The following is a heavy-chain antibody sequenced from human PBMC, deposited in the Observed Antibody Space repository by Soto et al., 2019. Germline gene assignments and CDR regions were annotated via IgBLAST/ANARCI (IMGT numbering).Heavy chain of an antibody. D-gene: IGHD4-17*01. V-gene: IGHV4-59*01. CDR2: IYYSGST. CDR3: ARRQGGDYGHYFDY. Sequence: PSETLSLTCTVSGGSISSCYWSWIRQPPGKGLEWIGYIYYSGSTNYNPSLKSRVTISVDTSKNQFSLKLSSVTAADTAVYYCARRQGGDYGHYFDYWGQGALVTVSS. CDR1: GGSISSCY. J-gene: IGHJ4*02.